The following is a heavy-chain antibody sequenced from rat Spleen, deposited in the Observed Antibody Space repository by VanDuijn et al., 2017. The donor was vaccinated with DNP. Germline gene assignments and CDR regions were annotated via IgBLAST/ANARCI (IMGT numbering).Heavy chain of an antibody. D-gene: IGHD1-11*01. V-gene: IGHV5-20*01. CDR2: ISYDGGST. J-gene: IGHJ2*01. CDR3: TTAGAWYFDY. Sequence: EVQLVESGGGLVQPGRSMKLSCAASGFTFSHYYMAWVRQAPTKGLEWVASISYDGGSTYYRDSVKGRFTISRDNAKSSLYLQMDSLRSEDTATYYCTTAGAWYFDYWGQGVMVTVSS. CDR1: GFTFSHYY.